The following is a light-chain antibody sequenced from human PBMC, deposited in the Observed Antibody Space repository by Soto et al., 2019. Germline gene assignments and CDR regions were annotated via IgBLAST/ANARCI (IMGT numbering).Light chain of an antibody. CDR1: QSLAYSDGNTY. CDR2: KVS. Sequence: DVVMTQSPLSLPVTLGQPASISCRSSQSLAYSDGNTYLNWFQQRLGQSPRRLIYKVSNRDSGVRDRFSASGKGIDFTMNISRVEAEDVGVYYCVQGTHWPPYTFGQRTKLEIK. V-gene: IGKV2-30*01. CDR3: VQGTHWPPYT. J-gene: IGKJ2*01.